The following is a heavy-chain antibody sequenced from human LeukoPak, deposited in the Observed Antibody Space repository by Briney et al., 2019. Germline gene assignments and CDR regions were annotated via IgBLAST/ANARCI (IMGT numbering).Heavy chain of an antibody. D-gene: IGHD3-10*01. CDR3: ASSEDMVRGVISHYSMDV. J-gene: IGHJ6*02. CDR2: IYYSGST. Sequence: SETLSLTCTVSGGSISSSSYYWGCIRQPPGKGLEWIGSIYYSGSTYYNPSLKSRVTISVDTSKNQFSLKLSSVTAADTAVYYCASSEDMVRGVISHYSMDVWGQGTTVTVSS. CDR1: GGSISSSSYY. V-gene: IGHV4-39*01.